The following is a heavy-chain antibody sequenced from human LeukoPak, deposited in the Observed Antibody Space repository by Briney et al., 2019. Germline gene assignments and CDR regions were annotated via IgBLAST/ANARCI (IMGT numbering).Heavy chain of an antibody. CDR3: ARRHGLRYFDWQFHSMRIGYFDY. CDR1: GGSISSSSYY. J-gene: IGHJ4*02. CDR2: LYYTGNT. D-gene: IGHD3-9*01. Sequence: PSETLSLTCTVSGGSISSSSYYWGWIRQPLGKGLEWIGSLYYTGNTYYNPSLKSRVTISVDTSKNQFSLKLSSVTAADTAVYYCARRHGLRYFDWQFHSMRIGYFDYWGQGTLVTVSS. V-gene: IGHV4-39*07.